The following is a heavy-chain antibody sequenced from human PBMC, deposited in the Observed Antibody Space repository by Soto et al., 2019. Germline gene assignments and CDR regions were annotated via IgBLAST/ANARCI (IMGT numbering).Heavy chain of an antibody. CDR2: INPSGGST. CDR3: ARPEATQNYYYGMDV. Sequence: ASVKVSCKASGYTFTSYYMHWVRQAPGQGLEWMGIINPSGGSTSYAQKLQGRVTMTTDTSTSTAYMELRSLRSDDTAVYYCARPEATQNYYYGMDVWGQGTTVTVSS. V-gene: IGHV1-46*01. CDR1: GYTFTSYY. J-gene: IGHJ6*02.